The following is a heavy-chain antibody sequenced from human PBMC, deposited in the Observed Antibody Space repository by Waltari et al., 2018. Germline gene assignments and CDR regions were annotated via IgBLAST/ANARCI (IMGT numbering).Heavy chain of an antibody. CDR2: IYTSGST. V-gene: IGHV4-4*07. D-gene: IGHD5-12*01. Sequence: QVQLQESGPGLVKPSETLSLTCTVSGGSISSYYWSWIRQPAGKGLEWIGRIYTSGSTNYNPSRKSRVTISVDKSKNQFSLKLSSVTAADTAVYYCARGRSEMATITHYYYYGMDVWGQGTTVTVSS. J-gene: IGHJ6*02. CDR3: ARGRSEMATITHYYYYGMDV. CDR1: GGSISSYY.